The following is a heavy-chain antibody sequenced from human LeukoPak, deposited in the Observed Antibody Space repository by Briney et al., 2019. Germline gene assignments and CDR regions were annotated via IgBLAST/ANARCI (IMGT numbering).Heavy chain of an antibody. CDR3: ARDHAVGSNDYGMDV. D-gene: IGHD1-26*01. J-gene: IGHJ6*02. Sequence: ETLSLTCTVSGGSISTSNYYWGWIRQPPGKGLEWLSIIYSGGSIYYADSVKGRFTISRDSSKNTLYLQMNSLRAEDTAVYYCARDHAVGSNDYGMDVWGQGTTVTVSS. CDR2: IYSGGSI. CDR1: GGSISTSNYY. V-gene: IGHV3-66*01.